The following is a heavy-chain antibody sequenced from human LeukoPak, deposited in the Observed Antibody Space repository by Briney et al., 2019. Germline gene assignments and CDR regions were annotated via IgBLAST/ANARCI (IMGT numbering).Heavy chain of an antibody. D-gene: IGHD2-21*02. CDR3: ARGIYLSLIVVVTASDY. CDR2: ISYDGSKK. Sequence: GRSLRLSCAASGFTFSNYPMHWVRQAPGKGLEWVAVISYDGSKKYYANSVKGRFTISRDNSENMMYLQMNSLRADDTAVYYCARGIYLSLIVVVTASDYWGQGTLVTVSS. J-gene: IGHJ4*02. CDR1: GFTFSNYP. V-gene: IGHV3-30-3*01.